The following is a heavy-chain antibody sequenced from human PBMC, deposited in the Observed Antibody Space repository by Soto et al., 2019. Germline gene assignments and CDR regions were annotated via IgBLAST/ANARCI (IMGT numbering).Heavy chain of an antibody. CDR3: ATDYGWAFQI. Sequence: EVQLVASGGVLVKPGASLRLSCAGSGLSFSDVKMTWVRQLPGKGLEWVGRIQTKTGGGTADYPAAVRGRFTISRDDSKNTLYLQLNRLKTEDTAVYYCATDYGWAFQIWGQGTTVTVSS. CDR2: IQTKTGGGTA. D-gene: IGHD4-17*01. CDR1: GLSFSDVK. J-gene: IGHJ3*02. V-gene: IGHV3-15*01.